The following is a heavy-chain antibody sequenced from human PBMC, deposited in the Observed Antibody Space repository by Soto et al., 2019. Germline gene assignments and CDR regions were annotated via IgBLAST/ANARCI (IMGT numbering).Heavy chain of an antibody. CDR3: ARGATSPSY. Sequence: VQAGGSLRLSCAASGFTFSSYGMSWVRQAPGKGLEWVSAISSSGGSAYYADSVKGRFTISRDNSKNTLYLQMNSLRAEDTAVYYCARGATSPSYWGQGTLVTVSS. V-gene: IGHV3-23*01. CDR1: GFTFSSYG. J-gene: IGHJ4*02. CDR2: ISSSGGSA.